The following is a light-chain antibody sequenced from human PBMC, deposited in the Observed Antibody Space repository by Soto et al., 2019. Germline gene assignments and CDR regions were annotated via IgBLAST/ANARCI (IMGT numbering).Light chain of an antibody. Sequence: EIGLTQSPSTLSLSPGERATLSCRASQSVSSSYLAWYQQKPGQAPRLLIYGASSRATGIPDRFSGSGSGTDFTLTISRLEPEDFAVYYCQQYGSSPPYTFGQGTKLEIK. CDR2: GAS. V-gene: IGKV3-20*01. CDR1: QSVSSSY. J-gene: IGKJ2*01. CDR3: QQYGSSPPYT.